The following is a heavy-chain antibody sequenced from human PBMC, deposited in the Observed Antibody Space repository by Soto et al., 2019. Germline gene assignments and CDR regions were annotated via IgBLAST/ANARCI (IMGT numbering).Heavy chain of an antibody. D-gene: IGHD1-26*01. CDR1: GFSVSSNY. CDR3: ARHRHPRGTVGATSPLDP. Sequence: GGSLRLSCAISGFSVSSNYLSWVRQAPGKGLEWVSVHYSGGSTYYADSVQGRFTISRDKSNNTLYLQMRRVRAEDTAVYFCARHRHPRGTVGATSPLDPWGQGTQVTSPQ. V-gene: IGHV3-53*01. J-gene: IGHJ5*02. CDR2: HYSGGST.